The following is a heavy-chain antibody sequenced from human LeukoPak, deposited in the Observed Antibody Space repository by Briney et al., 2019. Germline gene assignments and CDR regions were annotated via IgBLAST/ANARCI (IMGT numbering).Heavy chain of an antibody. J-gene: IGHJ6*02. CDR3: ARNNIVVVPAAMSPSYYYGMDV. Sequence: ASVKVSCKASGYTFTSYDINWVRQATGQGLEWMGWMNPNSGNTGYAQKFQGRVTVTRNTSISTAYMELSSLRSKDTAVYYCARNNIVVVPAAMSPSYYYGMDVWGQGTTVTVSS. CDR2: MNPNSGNT. CDR1: GYTFTSYD. V-gene: IGHV1-8*01. D-gene: IGHD2-2*01.